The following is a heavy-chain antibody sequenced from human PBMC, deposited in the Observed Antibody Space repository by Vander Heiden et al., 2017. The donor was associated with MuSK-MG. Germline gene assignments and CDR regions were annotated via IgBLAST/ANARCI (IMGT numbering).Heavy chain of an antibody. CDR3: TREDY. J-gene: IGHJ4*02. CDR1: GYSFTGYY. Sequence: QVQLVQSGAEVKKPGASVTVPCKASGYSFTGYYLHWVRQAPGQGLEWMGWINPNSGGTNYAQRFQGRGTLTRDTSISTLYMELSSLRSGDTASFYCTREDYWGQGTLVTVSS. V-gene: IGHV1-2*02. CDR2: INPNSGGT.